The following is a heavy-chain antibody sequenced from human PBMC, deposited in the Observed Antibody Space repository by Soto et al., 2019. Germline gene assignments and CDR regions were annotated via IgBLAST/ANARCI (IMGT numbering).Heavy chain of an antibody. CDR2: IYPGDSDT. Sequence: PGESLKISCKGSGYSFTSYWIGWVRQMPGKGLEWMGIIYPGDSDTRYSPSFQGQVTISADKSISTAYLQWSSLKASDTAMYYCARQGYSGSYYNWFDPWGQGTLVTVSS. CDR3: ARQGYSGSYYNWFDP. CDR1: GYSFTSYW. V-gene: IGHV5-51*01. J-gene: IGHJ5*02. D-gene: IGHD1-26*01.